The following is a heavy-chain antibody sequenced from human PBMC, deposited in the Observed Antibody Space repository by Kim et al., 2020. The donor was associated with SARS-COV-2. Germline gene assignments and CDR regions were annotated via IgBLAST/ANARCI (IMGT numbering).Heavy chain of an antibody. CDR3: ARNGGVYYDSSGYYPRGFDY. V-gene: IGHV4-34*01. Sequence: RVTISVDTSKNQFSLKLSSVTAADTAVYYCARNGGVYYDSSGYYPRGFDYWGQGTLVTVSS. J-gene: IGHJ4*02. D-gene: IGHD3-22*01.